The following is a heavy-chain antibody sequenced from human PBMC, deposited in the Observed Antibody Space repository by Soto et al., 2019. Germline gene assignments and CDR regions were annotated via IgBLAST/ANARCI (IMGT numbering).Heavy chain of an antibody. CDR3: ARDPDSSGWYDY. J-gene: IGHJ4*02. D-gene: IGHD6-19*01. Sequence: PSETLSLTCAVYGGSFSGYYWSWIRQPPGKGLEWIGEINHSGSTNYNPSLKSRVTISVDTSKNQFSLKLSSVTAADTAVYYCARDPDSSGWYDYWGQGTLVPVSS. CDR2: INHSGST. CDR1: GGSFSGYY. V-gene: IGHV4-34*01.